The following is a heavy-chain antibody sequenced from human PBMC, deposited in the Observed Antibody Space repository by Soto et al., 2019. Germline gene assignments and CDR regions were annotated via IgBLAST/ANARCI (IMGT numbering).Heavy chain of an antibody. CDR2: INHSGST. CDR1: GGSISSGGYY. CDR3: ARDPGGGYNWNVELWGRMTTGPLEWFDP. D-gene: IGHD1-1*01. J-gene: IGHJ5*02. Sequence: SETLSLTCTVSGGSISSGGYYWSWIRQPPGKGLEWIGEINHSGSTNYNPSLKSRVTISVDTSKNQFSLKLSSVAAADTAVYYCARDPGGGYNWNVELWGRMTTGPLEWFDPWGQGTLVTVSS. V-gene: IGHV4-39*07.